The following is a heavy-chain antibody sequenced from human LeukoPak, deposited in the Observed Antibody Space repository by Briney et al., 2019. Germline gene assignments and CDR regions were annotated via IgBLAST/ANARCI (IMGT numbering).Heavy chain of an antibody. CDR3: ITDHYNNRGNFDF. V-gene: IGHV1-24*01. D-gene: IGHD4-11*01. CDR1: GFVLTEVS. CDR2: LDRETDET. Sequence: ASVKVSCMVSGFVLTEVSVHWVRQAPGKGLEWMASLDRETDETIYAQNFQGRVTMTEDTSTDTAYMEVRRLTSEDTALYFCITDHYNNRGNFDFWGQGTLLNVAS. J-gene: IGHJ4*02.